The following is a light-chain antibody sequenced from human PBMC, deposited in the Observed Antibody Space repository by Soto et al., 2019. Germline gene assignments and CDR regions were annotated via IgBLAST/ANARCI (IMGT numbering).Light chain of an antibody. CDR1: SSNIGAGND. V-gene: IGLV1-40*01. J-gene: IGLJ2*01. Sequence: QSVLAQPPSVAGAPGQRITISCTGSSSNIGAGNDVHWYQQLPGTTPRLLIYANNRRPSGVPDRFSGSRSGTSASLAITGLQTEDEADYYCQSYDGSRSVVVFGGGTKLTVL. CDR2: ANN. CDR3: QSYDGSRSVVV.